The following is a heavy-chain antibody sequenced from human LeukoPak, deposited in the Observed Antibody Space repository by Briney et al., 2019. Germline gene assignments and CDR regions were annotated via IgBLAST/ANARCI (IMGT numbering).Heavy chain of an antibody. V-gene: IGHV3-23*01. D-gene: IGHD3-22*01. J-gene: IGHJ4*02. CDR3: ARDKSSGYYYFDY. CDR1: GFTFSSYA. Sequence: GGSLRLSCAASGFTFSSYAMSWVRQAPGKGLEWVSAINTPGGSTYYADSVKGRFTISRDNSKNTLYLQMYSLRAEDTALYYCARDKSSGYYYFDYWGQGTLVTVSS. CDR2: INTPGGST.